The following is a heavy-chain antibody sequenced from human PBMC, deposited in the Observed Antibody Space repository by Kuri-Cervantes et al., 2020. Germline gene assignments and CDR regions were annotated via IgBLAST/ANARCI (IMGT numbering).Heavy chain of an antibody. D-gene: IGHD6-13*01. CDR3: ARAAAAAPVAD. J-gene: IGHJ4*02. CDR1: GYSISSGYY. Sequence: GSLRLSCAVSGYSISSGYYWGWIRQPPGKGLEWIGSIYHSGSTYYNPSLKSRVTISVDTSKSQFSLKLNSVTAADTAVYYCARAAAAAPVADWGQGTLVTVSS. CDR2: IYHSGST. V-gene: IGHV4-38-2*01.